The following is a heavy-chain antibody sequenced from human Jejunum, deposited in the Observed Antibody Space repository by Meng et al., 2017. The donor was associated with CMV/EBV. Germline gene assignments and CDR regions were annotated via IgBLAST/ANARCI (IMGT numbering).Heavy chain of an antibody. V-gene: IGHV1-3*02. CDR1: GYTFSNYA. CDR2: SNAGNGNT. D-gene: IGHD6-6*01. CDR3: ARQGGYSGSSFDY. J-gene: IGHJ4*02. Sequence: ASGYTFSNYAIHWVRQAPGQRLEWVGWSNAGNGNTKHSQEFQVRVTITRDTSASMVFMDLSSLRSEDTAVYYCARQGGYSGSSFDYWGQGTLVTVSS.